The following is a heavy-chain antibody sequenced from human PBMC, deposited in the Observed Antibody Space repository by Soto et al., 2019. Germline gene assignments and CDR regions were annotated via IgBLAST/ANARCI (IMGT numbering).Heavy chain of an antibody. J-gene: IGHJ4*02. Sequence: GASVKVSCKASGYTFTSYYMHWVRQAPGQGLEWMGIIIPSDAYTTYAQKFQGRVTMTRDTSTSTVYMELSSLRSEDTAVYYCAREVGATDLWGQGTLVTVSS. CDR2: IIPSDAYT. D-gene: IGHD1-26*01. V-gene: IGHV1-46*01. CDR1: GYTFTSYY. CDR3: AREVGATDL.